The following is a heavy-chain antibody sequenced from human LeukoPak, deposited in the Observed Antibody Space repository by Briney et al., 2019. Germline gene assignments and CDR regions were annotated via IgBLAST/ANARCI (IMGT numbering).Heavy chain of an antibody. CDR2: MNPNSGNT. CDR1: GYTFTSYD. D-gene: IGHD3-10*01. V-gene: IGHV1-8*01. CDR3: ARGRSAGLYFDY. Sequence: ASVKVSCKASGYTFTSYDINWVRQATGEGLEWMGWMNPNSGNTGYARKFQGRVTMTRNTSISTAYMELSSLRSEDTAVYYCARGRSAGLYFDYWGQGTLVTVSS. J-gene: IGHJ4*02.